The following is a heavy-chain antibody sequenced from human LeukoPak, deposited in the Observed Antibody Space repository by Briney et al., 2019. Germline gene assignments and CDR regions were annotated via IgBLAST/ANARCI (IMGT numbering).Heavy chain of an antibody. V-gene: IGHV1-18*01. CDR2: ISAYNGNT. CDR3: ARYYDFWSGYLGY. Sequence: GASVKVSCKASGYTFTSYGISWVGQAPGQGLEWMGWISAYNGNTNYAKKIQGRVTMTTDTYTSKDYMELRSLRSDDTAVYYCARYYDFWSGYLGYWGQGTLVTVSS. D-gene: IGHD3-3*01. CDR1: GYTFTSYG. J-gene: IGHJ4*02.